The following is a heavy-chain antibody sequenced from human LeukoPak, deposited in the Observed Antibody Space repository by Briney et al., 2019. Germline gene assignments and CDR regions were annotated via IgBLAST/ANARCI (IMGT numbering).Heavy chain of an antibody. CDR2: ISAYNGNT. V-gene: IGHV1-18*01. J-gene: IGHJ6*02. CDR1: GYTFTSYG. Sequence: ASVKVSCKASGYTFTSYGISWVRQAPGQGLEWMRWISAYNGNTNYAQKLQGRVTMTTDTSTSTAYMELRSLRSDDTAVYYCARDIGEVGAKFNYYYYGMDVWGQGTTVTVSS. CDR3: ARDIGEVGAKFNYYYYGMDV. D-gene: IGHD1-26*01.